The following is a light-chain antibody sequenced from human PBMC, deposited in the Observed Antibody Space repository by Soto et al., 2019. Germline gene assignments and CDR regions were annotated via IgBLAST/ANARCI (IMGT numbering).Light chain of an antibody. J-gene: IGKJ4*01. Sequence: DIQLTQSPSSLSASVGDTVTITCRASDRISNYFNWYQQKPGKAPKLLIFGASSLQSGVPSRFSGSGSETDVTPTICSLEHEDFANYFCQQGYSALEGVTFGGGTKVEIK. V-gene: IGKV1-39*01. CDR2: GAS. CDR1: DRISNY. CDR3: QQGYSALEGVT.